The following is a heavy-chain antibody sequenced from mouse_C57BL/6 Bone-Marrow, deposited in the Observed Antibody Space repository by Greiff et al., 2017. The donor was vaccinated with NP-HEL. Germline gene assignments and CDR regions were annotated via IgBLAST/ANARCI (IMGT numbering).Heavy chain of an antibody. V-gene: IGHV1-82*01. CDR1: GYAFSSSW. CDR2: IYPGDGDT. Sequence: QVQLQQSGPELVKPGASVKISCKASGYAFSSSWMNWVKQRPGTGLEWIGRIYPGDGDTNYNGKFKGKATLTADKSSSTAYMQLSSLTSEDSAVYFCARCDGYDFDYWGQGTTLTVSS. CDR3: ARCDGYDFDY. J-gene: IGHJ2*01. D-gene: IGHD2-3*01.